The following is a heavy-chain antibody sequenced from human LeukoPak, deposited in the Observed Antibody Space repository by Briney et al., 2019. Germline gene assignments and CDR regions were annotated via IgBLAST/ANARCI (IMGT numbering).Heavy chain of an antibody. CDR3: ARINAPVATFDY. V-gene: IGHV4-38-2*01. J-gene: IGHJ4*02. Sequence: SETLSLTCAVSGFSISSTYYGAWIRQTPGKGLEWIATITHSGNTYYISSLESRLTISLDTSKRHFSLRLTSVTAADTAIYYCARINAPVATFDYWGLGTLVAVSS. CDR1: GFSISSTYY. CDR2: ITHSGNT. D-gene: IGHD2-21*01.